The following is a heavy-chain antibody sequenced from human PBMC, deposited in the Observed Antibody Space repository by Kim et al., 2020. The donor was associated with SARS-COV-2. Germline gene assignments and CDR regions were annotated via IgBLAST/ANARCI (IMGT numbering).Heavy chain of an antibody. Sequence: GGFTISRDNSKNTLELQMNSLRAEDTAVYYCARDDSYYYGSGSLSPRFDYWGQGTLVTVSS. J-gene: IGHJ4*02. D-gene: IGHD3-10*01. CDR3: ARDDSYYYGSGSLSPRFDY. V-gene: IGHV3-30*01.